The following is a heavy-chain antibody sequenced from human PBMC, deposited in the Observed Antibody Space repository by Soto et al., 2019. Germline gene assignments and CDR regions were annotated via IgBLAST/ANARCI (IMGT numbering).Heavy chain of an antibody. J-gene: IGHJ6*03. CDR2: IYPGDSDT. V-gene: IGHV5-51*01. CDR1: GYSFTSYW. CDR3: ARRGSGESYYYYYMDV. D-gene: IGHD3-10*01. Sequence: PGESLKISCKGSGYSFTSYWIGWVRQMPGKGLEWMGIIYPGDSDTRYSPSFQGQVTISADKSISTAYLQWSSLKASDTAMYYRARRGSGESYYYYYMDVWGKGTTVTVSS.